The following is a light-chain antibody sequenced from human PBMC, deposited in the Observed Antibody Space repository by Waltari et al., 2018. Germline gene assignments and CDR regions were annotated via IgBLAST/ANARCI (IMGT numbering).Light chain of an antibody. J-gene: IGKJ2*01. CDR2: EAS. Sequence: ILLTQSPVILSVSPGGRATLSCRASQSISNNLAWYQQKPGQAPRLLIYEASTRATGIPARFSGSGSGTDFTLTINRLEREDFAVFYCQQYGSPPYTFGQGTKLEIK. CDR3: QQYGSPPYT. V-gene: IGKV3-20*01. CDR1: QSISNN.